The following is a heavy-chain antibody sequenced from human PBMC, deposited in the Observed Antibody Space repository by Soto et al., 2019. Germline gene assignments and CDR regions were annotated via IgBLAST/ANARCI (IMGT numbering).Heavy chain of an antibody. CDR1: GGSISSSSYY. V-gene: IGHV4-30-2*01. CDR2: IYHSGST. J-gene: IGHJ5*02. D-gene: IGHD2-2*02. CDR3: ARGGYCSSTSCYRVRWFDP. Sequence: SETLSLTCTVSGGSISSSSYYWGWIRQPPGKGLEWIGYIYHSGSTYYNPSLKSRVTISVDRSKNQFSLKLSSVTAADTAVYYCARGGYCSSTSCYRVRWFDPWGQGTLVTVSS.